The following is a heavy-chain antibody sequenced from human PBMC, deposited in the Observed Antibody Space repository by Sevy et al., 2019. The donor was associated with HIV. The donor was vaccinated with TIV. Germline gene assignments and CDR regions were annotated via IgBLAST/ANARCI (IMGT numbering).Heavy chain of an antibody. CDR1: GYSFSSYA. Sequence: GGSLRLSCVVSGYSFSSYAISWVRQAPGKGLEWVSTINGRGGSTYYADSVKGRFTISRDNPKNKLFLQMINLRVDDTAMYYCARPSPRIAAAASAFYDNWGQGTLVTVSS. CDR2: INGRGGST. V-gene: IGHV3-23*01. CDR3: ARPSPRIAAAASAFYDN. J-gene: IGHJ4*02. D-gene: IGHD6-13*01.